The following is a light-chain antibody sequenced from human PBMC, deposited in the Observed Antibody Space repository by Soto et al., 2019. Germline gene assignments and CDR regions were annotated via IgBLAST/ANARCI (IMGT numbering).Light chain of an antibody. CDR1: QSVGRD. Sequence: EIVMTQYPAILSVSPGERDTLSCRASQSVGRDLACYQQKPGQAPRLLLYGASTRATGLPARCSGSGSRTEFTLTISSLQSEDFAIDSCQQYNHWPPLTCGGGTKGESK. CDR3: QQYNHWPPLT. J-gene: IGKJ4*01. V-gene: IGKV3-15*01. CDR2: GAS.